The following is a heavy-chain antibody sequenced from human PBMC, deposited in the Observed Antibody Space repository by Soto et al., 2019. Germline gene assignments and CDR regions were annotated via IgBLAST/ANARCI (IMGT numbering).Heavy chain of an antibody. CDR1: GFTFSSYG. Sequence: QVQLVESGGGVVQPGRSLRLSCAASGFTFSSYGMHWVRQAPGKGLEWVAVIWYDGSNKYYADSVKGRFTISRDNSKNTLYLQMNSLRAEDTAVYYCAREGYCDYGGSGVDYWGQGTLVTVSS. CDR3: AREGYCDYGGSGVDY. V-gene: IGHV3-33*01. CDR2: IWYDGSNK. D-gene: IGHD4-17*01. J-gene: IGHJ4*02.